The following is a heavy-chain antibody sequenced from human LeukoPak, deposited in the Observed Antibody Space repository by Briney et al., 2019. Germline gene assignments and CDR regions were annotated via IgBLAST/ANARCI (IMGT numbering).Heavy chain of an antibody. CDR3: ARTRAPAYQWLDQGAFDI. CDR2: IYPGDSDT. CDR1: GYSFTSYW. V-gene: IGHV5-51*01. D-gene: IGHD6-19*01. Sequence: GESLKISCKGSGYSFTSYWIGWVRQMPGKGLEWMGIIYPGDSDTRYSPSFQGQVTISADKSISTAYLQWSSLKASDTAMYYCARTRAPAYQWLDQGAFDIWGQGTMVTVSS. J-gene: IGHJ3*02.